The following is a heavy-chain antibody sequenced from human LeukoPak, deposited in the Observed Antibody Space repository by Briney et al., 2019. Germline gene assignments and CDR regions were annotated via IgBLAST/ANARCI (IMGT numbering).Heavy chain of an antibody. Sequence: GGSLRLSCAASGFTFSSYAMSWVRQAPGKGLEWVSGISGSGGYTYYSDSVKGRFTISRDNSKNTLYLQMNSLRAEDTAVYYCAREMATNNDYWGQGTLVTVSS. CDR2: ISGSGGYT. J-gene: IGHJ4*02. D-gene: IGHD5-24*01. CDR1: GFTFSSYA. V-gene: IGHV3-23*01. CDR3: AREMATNNDY.